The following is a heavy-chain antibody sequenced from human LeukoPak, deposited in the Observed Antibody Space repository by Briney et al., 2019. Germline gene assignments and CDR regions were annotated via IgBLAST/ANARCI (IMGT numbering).Heavy chain of an antibody. CDR2: ISWNSDKV. J-gene: IGHJ4*02. V-gene: IGHV3-9*01. D-gene: IGHD1-1*01. CDR1: GFTFDDYD. Sequence: TGGSLRLSCAASGFTFDDYDMHWVRQTPGKGLEWVSLISWNSDKVAYADSVKGRFTISRDNAKTSLYLQMDSLSTEDTALYFCAKSGRGRTWATPGYFFDSWGQGTLVAVSS. CDR3: AKSGRGRTWATPGYFFDS.